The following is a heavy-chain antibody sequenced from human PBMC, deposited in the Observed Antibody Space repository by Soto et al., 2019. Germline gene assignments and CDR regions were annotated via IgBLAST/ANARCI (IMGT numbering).Heavy chain of an antibody. D-gene: IGHD1-26*01. CDR1: GYTFTSYD. CDR3: AREPVGATHDAFDI. V-gene: IGHV1-8*01. Sequence: GASVKVSCKASGYTFTSYDINWVRQATGQGLEWMGWMNPNSGNTGYAQKFQGRVTMTRNTSISTAYMELSSLRSEDTAVHYCAREPVGATHDAFDIWGQGTMVTVSS. CDR2: MNPNSGNT. J-gene: IGHJ3*02.